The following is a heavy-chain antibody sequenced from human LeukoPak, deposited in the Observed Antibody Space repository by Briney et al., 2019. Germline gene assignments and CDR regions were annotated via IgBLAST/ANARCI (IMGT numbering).Heavy chain of an antibody. Sequence: GGSLRLSCAASEFTFINYAMNWVRQAPGKGLEWLAFIRYDGSNDRISEYYADSVTGRFTISRDNSKNTLYLQMNSLRAEYTAVYYCVKDYRYNSHFDYWGQGTLVTVSS. CDR2: IRYDGSNDRISE. D-gene: IGHD3-16*02. CDR1: EFTFINYA. CDR3: VKDYRYNSHFDY. V-gene: IGHV3-30*02. J-gene: IGHJ4*02.